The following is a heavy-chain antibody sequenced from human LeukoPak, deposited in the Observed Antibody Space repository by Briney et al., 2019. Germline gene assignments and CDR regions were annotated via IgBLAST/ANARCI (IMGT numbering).Heavy chain of an antibody. CDR1: GFTFSTYV. CDR3: ARSPEPFDYGPYNWFDP. J-gene: IGHJ5*02. V-gene: IGHV3-33*01. Sequence: GGSLRLSCAASGFTFSTYVMHWVRQAPGKELEWVALIWYDESNEYYADSVKGRFTVSRDNSRSMMYLQMNSLRAEDTAVYYCARSPEPFDYGPYNWFDPWGQGTRVTVSS. CDR2: IWYDESNE. D-gene: IGHD4-17*01.